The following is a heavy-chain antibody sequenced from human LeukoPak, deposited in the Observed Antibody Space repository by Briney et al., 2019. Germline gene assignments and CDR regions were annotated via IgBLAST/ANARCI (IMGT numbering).Heavy chain of an antibody. CDR3: AREETYYDFWSGNYYYYYMDV. V-gene: IGHV3-74*01. J-gene: IGHJ6*03. D-gene: IGHD3-3*01. CDR2: INSDGSST. CDR1: GFTFDDYG. Sequence: GGSLRLSCAASGFTFDDYGMSWVRQAPGKGLEWVSGINSDGSSTSYADSVKGRFTISRDNAKNTLYLQMNSVRAEDTAVYYCAREETYYDFWSGNYYYYYMDVWGKGTTVTVSS.